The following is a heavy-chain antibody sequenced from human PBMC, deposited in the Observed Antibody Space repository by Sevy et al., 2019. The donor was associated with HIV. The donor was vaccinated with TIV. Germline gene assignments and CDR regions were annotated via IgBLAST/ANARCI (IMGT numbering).Heavy chain of an antibody. CDR1: GFTFSDSA. J-gene: IGHJ4*02. D-gene: IGHD6-13*01. Sequence: GGSLRLSCVASGFTFSDSAMSWVRQAPRKGLEWVSSLFGGGHGANYADSVKGRFIISRDNSRNTLSLQLNSLRAEDAAVYYCAKMEVHLVSEYYFDYWGQGILVTVSS. V-gene: IGHV3-23*01. CDR3: AKMEVHLVSEYYFDY. CDR2: LFGGGHGA.